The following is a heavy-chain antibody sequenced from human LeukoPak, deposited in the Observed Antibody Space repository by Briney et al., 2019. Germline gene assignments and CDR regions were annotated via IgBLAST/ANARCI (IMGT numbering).Heavy chain of an antibody. Sequence: SETLSLTCTVSGGSISSSSYYWGWIRQPPGKGLEWIGSTYYSGSTYYNPSLKSRVTISVDTSKNQFSLKLSSVTAADTAVYYCASTWIRPYWGQGTLVTVSS. V-gene: IGHV4-39*01. D-gene: IGHD5-18*01. CDR1: GGSISSSSYY. CDR2: TYYSGST. CDR3: ASTWIRPY. J-gene: IGHJ4*02.